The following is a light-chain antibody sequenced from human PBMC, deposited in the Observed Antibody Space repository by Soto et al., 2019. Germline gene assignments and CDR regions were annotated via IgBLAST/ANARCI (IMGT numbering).Light chain of an antibody. V-gene: IGLV1-40*01. CDR1: STNIGAGYG. J-gene: IGLJ1*01. CDR2: GNT. CDR3: SLYTTASTYV. Sequence: QSVLTQPPSVSGAPGQTVSISCTGTSTNIGAGYGVHWYQQRPGTAPKLLIVGNTIRPSGVPDRFSASTSGTSASLAITGLQAEDEGEYYCSLYTTASTYVFGTGTKVTVL.